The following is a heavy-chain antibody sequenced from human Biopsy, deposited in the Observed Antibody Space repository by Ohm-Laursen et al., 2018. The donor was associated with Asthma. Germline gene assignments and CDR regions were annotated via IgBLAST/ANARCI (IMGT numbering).Heavy chain of an antibody. D-gene: IGHD3-10*01. CDR2: ISYDGSTK. J-gene: IGHJ6*02. Sequence: RLSCAASGFTLTTYAIHWVRQAPGKGLEWVAVISYDGSTKYSADSVKGRFIVSRDISKNILSLQMNSLRPEDTAVYYCARDVVWFREVGGMDVWGQGTTVTVSS. V-gene: IGHV3-30*03. CDR3: ARDVVWFREVGGMDV. CDR1: GFTLTTYA.